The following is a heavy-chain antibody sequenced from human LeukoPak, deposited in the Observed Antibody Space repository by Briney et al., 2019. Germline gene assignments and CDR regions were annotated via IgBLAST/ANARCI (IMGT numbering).Heavy chain of an antibody. CDR1: GDSITNYY. CDR3: ARARRVAVRGQYFDF. CDR2: IHHSGSA. D-gene: IGHD3-10*02. J-gene: IGHJ4*02. V-gene: IGHV4-59*01. Sequence: SETLSLTCTVSGDSITNYYWSWIRHSPGKGLESIGFIHHSGSANYNPSLKSRVTMSVDTSKNQFSLKTSSVTAADTAVYHCARARRVAVRGQYFDFWGQGALVTVSS.